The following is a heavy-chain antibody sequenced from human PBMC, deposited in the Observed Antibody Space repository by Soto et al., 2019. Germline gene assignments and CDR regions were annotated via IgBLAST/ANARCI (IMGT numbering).Heavy chain of an antibody. V-gene: IGHV1-69*01. CDR2: IIPILGTT. CDR1: GGTISSHA. Sequence: QVQLVQSGAEVKKPGSSVKLSCKASGGTISSHAISWVRQAPGQGLEWMGGIIPILGTTNYAQKFQGRVTITADESMSTVYMELSSLIFEDTAVLYCARDRWPYDNGIDVWGQGTTVTVS. J-gene: IGHJ6*02. D-gene: IGHD2-15*01. CDR3: ARDRWPYDNGIDV.